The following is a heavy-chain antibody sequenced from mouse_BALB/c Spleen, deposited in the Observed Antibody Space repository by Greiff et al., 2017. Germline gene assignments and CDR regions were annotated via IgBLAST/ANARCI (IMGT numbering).Heavy chain of an antibody. V-gene: IGHV3-6*02. Sequence: DVKLQESGPGLVKPSQSLSLTCSVTGYSITSGYYWNWIRQFPGNKLEWMGYISYDGSNNYNPSLKNRISITRDTSKNQFFLKLNSVTTEDTATYYCASERELRPHWYFDVWGAGTTVTVSS. CDR2: ISYDGSN. CDR1: GYSITSGYY. D-gene: IGHD1-2*01. J-gene: IGHJ1*01. CDR3: ASERELRPHWYFDV.